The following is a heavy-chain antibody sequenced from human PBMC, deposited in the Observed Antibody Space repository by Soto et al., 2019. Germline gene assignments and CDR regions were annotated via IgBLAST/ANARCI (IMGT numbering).Heavy chain of an antibody. V-gene: IGHV1-24*01. CDR1: GYTLTELS. CDR2: FDPEDGET. CDR3: ATDLTSYSYYYYYGMDV. J-gene: IGHJ6*02. Sequence: ASVKVSCKVSGYTLTELSMHWVRQAPGKGLEWMGGFDPEDGETIYAQKFQGRVTMTEDTSTDTAYMELSSLRSEDTAVYYCATDLTSYSYYYYYGMDVWGQGTTVTVSS. D-gene: IGHD5-18*01.